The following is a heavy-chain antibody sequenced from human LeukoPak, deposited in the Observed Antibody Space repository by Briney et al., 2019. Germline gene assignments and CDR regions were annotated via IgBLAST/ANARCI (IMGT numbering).Heavy chain of an antibody. D-gene: IGHD3-3*01. V-gene: IGHV1-2*02. CDR3: ARAHRTYYDFWSGYSPYYMDV. J-gene: IGHJ6*03. CDR1: GYTFTGYY. Sequence: GASVKVSCKASGYTFTGYYMHWVRQAPGQGLERMGWINPNSGGTNYAQKFQGRVTMTRDTSISTAYMELSRLRSDDTAVYYCARAHRTYYDFWSGYSPYYMDVWGKGTTVTVSS. CDR2: INPNSGGT.